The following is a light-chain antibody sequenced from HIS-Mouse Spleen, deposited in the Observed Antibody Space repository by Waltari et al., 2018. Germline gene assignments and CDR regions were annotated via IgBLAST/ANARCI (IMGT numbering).Light chain of an antibody. J-gene: IGLJ2*01. CDR2: EDS. V-gene: IGLV3-10*01. CDR3: YSTDSSGNHRV. Sequence: SYELKQPPSVSLSPGQTARITASGDALPKKYSYWYQQKSGQAPVLVIYEDSKRPSGIPERFSGSSSGTMATLTISGAQVEDEADYYCYSTDSSGNHRVFGGGTKLTVL. CDR1: ALPKKY.